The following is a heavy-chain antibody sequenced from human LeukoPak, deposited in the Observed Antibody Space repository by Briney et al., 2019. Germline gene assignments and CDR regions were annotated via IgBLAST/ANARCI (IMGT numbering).Heavy chain of an antibody. D-gene: IGHD5-24*01. CDR1: GFTFSSYA. J-gene: IGHJ4*02. CDR3: ARAGRHMATIWFDY. V-gene: IGHV3-64*01. CDR2: ISSNGGST. Sequence: GGALRLSCAASGFTFSSYAMHWVRQAPGKGREYVSAISSNGGSTYYANSVKGRFTISRDNSKNTLYLQMGSLRAEDMAVYYCARAGRHMATIWFDYWGQGTLVTVSS.